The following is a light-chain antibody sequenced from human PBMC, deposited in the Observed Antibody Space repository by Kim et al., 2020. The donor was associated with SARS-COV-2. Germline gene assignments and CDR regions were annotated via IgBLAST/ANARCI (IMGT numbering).Light chain of an antibody. CDR1: SSDIGSYDY. CDR2: DIT. Sequence: GQSVTISCTGSSSDIGSYDYVSWYQQYPGKAPKLIIYDITKRPSGVPYRFSGSKSANTASLTVSGLQAVDEADYYCSSYAGSNNGVFGGGTQLTVL. J-gene: IGLJ2*01. V-gene: IGLV2-8*01. CDR3: SSYAGSNNGV.